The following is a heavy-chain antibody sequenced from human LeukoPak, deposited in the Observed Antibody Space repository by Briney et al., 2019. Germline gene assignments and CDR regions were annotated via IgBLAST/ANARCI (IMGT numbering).Heavy chain of an antibody. D-gene: IGHD3-3*01. Sequence: ASVKVSCKASGYTFTSYYMHWVRQAPGQGLEWMGIINPSGGSTSYAQKFQGRVTMTRDTSTSTVYMELSSLRSEDTAVYYCVAYYDFWSGYFRYHYFDYWGQGTLVTVSS. J-gene: IGHJ4*02. CDR1: GYTFTSYY. CDR2: INPSGGST. V-gene: IGHV1-46*01. CDR3: VAYYDFWSGYFRYHYFDY.